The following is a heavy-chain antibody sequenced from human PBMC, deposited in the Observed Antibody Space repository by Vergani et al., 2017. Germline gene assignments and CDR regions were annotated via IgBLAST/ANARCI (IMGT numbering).Heavy chain of an antibody. CDR3: ALTRSSGYFDY. CDR1: GGSISSSSYY. V-gene: IGHV4-39*01. CDR2: IYYSGST. J-gene: IGHJ4*02. D-gene: IGHD3-22*01. Sequence: QVQLQESGPGLVKPSETLSLTCTVSGGSISSSSYYWGWIRQPPGKGLEWIGSIYYSGSTYYNPSLKSRVTISVDTSKNQFSLKLRSVTAADTAVYYCALTRSSGYFDYWGQGTLVTVSS.